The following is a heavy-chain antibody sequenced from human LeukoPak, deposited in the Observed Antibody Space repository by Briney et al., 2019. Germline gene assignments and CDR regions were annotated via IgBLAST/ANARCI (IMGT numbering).Heavy chain of an antibody. V-gene: IGHV3-23*01. CDR3: ARACWATALEKDGGGSCYDAFDI. CDR2: ISGRGSHT. D-gene: IGHD2-15*01. Sequence: YPGGSLRLSCAASGFTFSNYAMSWVRQAPGKGLEWVSAISGRGSHTFYADSVKGRFTISRDNAKNSLYLQMNFLNAEDTAIYYCARACWATALEKDGGGSCYDAFDIWGQGTMVTVSS. CDR1: GFTFSNYA. J-gene: IGHJ3*02.